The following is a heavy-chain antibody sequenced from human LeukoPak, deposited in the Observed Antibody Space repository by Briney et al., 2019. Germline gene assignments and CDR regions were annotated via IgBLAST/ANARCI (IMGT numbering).Heavy chain of an antibody. CDR1: GFTVSSNY. V-gene: IGHV3-66*02. CDR2: IYSGGNT. D-gene: IGHD3-16*01. J-gene: IGHJ4*02. Sequence: GGSLRLSCAASGFTVSSNYMTWGRQAPGKGLEWVSVIYSGGNTYYADSVKGRFTISRDNSKNTLYLQMNSLRAEDTAIYYCARDDVASVFDYWGQGTLVTVSS. CDR3: ARDDVASVFDY.